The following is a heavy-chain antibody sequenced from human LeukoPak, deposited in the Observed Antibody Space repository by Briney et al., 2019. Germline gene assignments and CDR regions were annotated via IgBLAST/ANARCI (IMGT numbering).Heavy chain of an antibody. J-gene: IGHJ4*02. D-gene: IGHD6-19*01. CDR2: IYTSGST. CDR3: ARTHIAVAGRFDY. Sequence: SETLSLTCAVYGGSFSGYYWSWIRQPAGKGLEWIGRIYTSGSTNYNPSLKSRVTMSVDTSKNQFSLKLSSVAAADTAVYYCARTHIAVAGRFDYWGQGTLVTVSS. V-gene: IGHV4-59*10. CDR1: GGSFSGYY.